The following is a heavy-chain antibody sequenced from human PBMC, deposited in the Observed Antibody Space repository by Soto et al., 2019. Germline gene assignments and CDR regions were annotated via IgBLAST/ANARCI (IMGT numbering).Heavy chain of an antibody. D-gene: IGHD3-22*01. Sequence: GASVKVSCKASGGTFSSYAISWVRQAPGQGLEWMGGIIPIFGTANYAQKFQGRVTITADESTSTAYMELRSLRSDDTAVYYCARDPGLGYYYDSSVDYWGQGTLVTVSS. V-gene: IGHV1-69*13. CDR3: ARDPGLGYYYDSSVDY. CDR1: GGTFSSYA. J-gene: IGHJ4*02. CDR2: IIPIFGTA.